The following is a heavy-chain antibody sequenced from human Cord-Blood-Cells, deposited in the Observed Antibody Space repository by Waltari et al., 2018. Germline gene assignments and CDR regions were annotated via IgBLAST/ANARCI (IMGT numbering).Heavy chain of an antibody. V-gene: IGHV3-73*02. CDR3: LGDYYGSGSPDY. D-gene: IGHD3-10*01. CDR2: IRSKANSYAT. CDR1: GFTFLRPA. Sequence: EVQLVESGGGLVQPGGSLHSSGSASGFTFLRPAIHGFRQVSGKGLEWVGRIRSKANSYATAYAASVKGRFTISRDDSKNTAYLQMNSLKTEDTAVYYCLGDYYGSGSPDYWGQGTLVTVSS. J-gene: IGHJ4*02.